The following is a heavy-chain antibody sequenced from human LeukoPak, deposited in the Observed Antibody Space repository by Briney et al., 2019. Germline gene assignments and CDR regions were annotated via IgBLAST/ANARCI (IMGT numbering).Heavy chain of an antibody. CDR1: GFTFSDYY. J-gene: IGHJ3*02. CDR3: AGHDLSLNAFDM. CDR2: ISSSSSYT. V-gene: IGHV3-11*03. D-gene: IGHD3-16*01. Sequence: GRSLRLSCAASGFTFSDYYMSWVRQAPGKGLEWVSYISSSSSYTNYADSVKGRFTISRDNAKNSLYLQTNSLRAEDTAVYFCAGHDLSLNAFDMWGQGTMVTVSP.